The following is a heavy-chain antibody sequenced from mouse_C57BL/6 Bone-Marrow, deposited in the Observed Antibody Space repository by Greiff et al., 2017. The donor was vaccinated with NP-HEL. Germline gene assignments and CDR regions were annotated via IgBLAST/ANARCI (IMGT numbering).Heavy chain of an antibody. CDR3: ARDDWAWFAY. CDR2: IYPRSGNT. CDR1: GYTFTSYG. D-gene: IGHD4-1*01. J-gene: IGHJ3*01. Sequence: QVHVKQSGAELARPGASVKLSCKASGYTFTSYGISWVKQRTGQGLEWIGEIYPRSGNTYYNEKFKGKATLTADKSSSTAYMELRSLTSEDSAVYFCARDDWAWFAYWGQGTLVTVSA. V-gene: IGHV1-81*01.